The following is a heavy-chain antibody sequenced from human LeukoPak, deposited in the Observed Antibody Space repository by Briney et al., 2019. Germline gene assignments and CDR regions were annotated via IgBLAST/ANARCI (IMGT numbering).Heavy chain of an antibody. V-gene: IGHV3-23*01. Sequence: GGSLRLSCAASGFTFSNYAMSWVRQAPGKGLEWVSAISGSGDTTFYADSVKGRFTISRDNSKNTLYLQVNSLRAADTAIYYCAKEAGYCSGGSCYSGYYFDYWGQGTLVTVSS. CDR2: ISGSGDTT. J-gene: IGHJ4*02. CDR1: GFTFSNYA. CDR3: AKEAGYCSGGSCYSGYYFDY. D-gene: IGHD2-15*01.